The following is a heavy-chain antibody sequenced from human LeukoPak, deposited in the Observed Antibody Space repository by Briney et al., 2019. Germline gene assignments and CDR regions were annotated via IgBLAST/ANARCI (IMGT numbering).Heavy chain of an antibody. CDR2: ISGDAGIT. Sequence: PGGSLRLSCAASGFTFGDYAMHWVRQAPGKGLEWVSLISGDAGITYYADSVKGRFSISRDNSKNSLYLQMNSLRTEDTAVYHCAKGPGNSKPFDYWGQGTLVTVSS. CDR3: AKGPGNSKPFDY. D-gene: IGHD4-23*01. CDR1: GFTFGDYA. V-gene: IGHV3-43*02. J-gene: IGHJ4*02.